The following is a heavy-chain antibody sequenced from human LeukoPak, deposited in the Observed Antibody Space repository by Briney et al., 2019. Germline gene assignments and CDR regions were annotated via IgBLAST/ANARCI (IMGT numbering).Heavy chain of an antibody. J-gene: IGHJ4*02. D-gene: IGHD2-2*01. Sequence: SETLSLTCTVSSGSISTYYWSWIRQPPGKGLEWIGYIYYSGSTNYNPSLKSRVTISVDTSKNQFSLKLSSVTAPDPAVYFCARVECKKAVPPALRGDFDYWCQGTLVTASS. CDR2: IYYSGST. CDR1: SGSISTYY. V-gene: IGHV4-59*12. CDR3: ARVECKKAVPPALRGDFDY.